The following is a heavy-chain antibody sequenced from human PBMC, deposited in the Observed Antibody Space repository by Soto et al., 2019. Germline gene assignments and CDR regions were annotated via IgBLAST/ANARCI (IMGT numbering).Heavy chain of an antibody. Sequence: GGSLRRSCAASGFIFSSYAMTWVRQAPGKGLDWVSLISYNGDSRYYADSVKGRFTISRDNSKDTVDLQMDSLRAHDTAIYSCARSIRGPIVFYFHFWGPGVLVTASS. J-gene: IGHJ4*02. CDR1: GFIFSSYA. CDR3: ARSIRGPIVFYFHF. V-gene: IGHV3-23*01. CDR2: ISYNGDSR. D-gene: IGHD2-15*01.